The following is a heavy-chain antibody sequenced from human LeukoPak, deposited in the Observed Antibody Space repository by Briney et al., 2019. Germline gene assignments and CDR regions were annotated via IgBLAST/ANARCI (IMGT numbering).Heavy chain of an antibody. Sequence: GGSLRLSCTASGFTGGLSLSSSSMSWVRQAPGKGLEWVAVSSYDGSNKYYADSVKGRFTISRDNSKNALYLQMNSLRAEDTAVYYCAKVISVVDYYYYGMDVWGQGTTVTVSS. D-gene: IGHD2-15*01. CDR3: AKVISVVDYYYYGMDV. CDR1: GFTGGLSLSSSS. V-gene: IGHV3-30*18. CDR2: SSYDGSNK. J-gene: IGHJ6*02.